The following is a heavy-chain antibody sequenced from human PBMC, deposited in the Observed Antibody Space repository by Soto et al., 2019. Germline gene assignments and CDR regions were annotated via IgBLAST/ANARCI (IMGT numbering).Heavy chain of an antibody. D-gene: IGHD5-12*01. V-gene: IGHV1-69*13. Sequence: SVKVSCKASGGTFSNYAINWVRQAPGQGLEWMGGIIPIFGTANYAQKFQGRVTITADESTSTAYLDLSSLRSEDTAVYYCARPVEMATISRSYLFFWGQGTLVTVSS. CDR3: ARPVEMATISRSYLFF. CDR1: GGTFSNYA. J-gene: IGHJ4*02. CDR2: IIPIFGTA.